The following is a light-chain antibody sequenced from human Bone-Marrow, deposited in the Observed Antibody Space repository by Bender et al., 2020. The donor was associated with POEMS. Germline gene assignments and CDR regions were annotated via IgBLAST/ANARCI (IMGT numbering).Light chain of an antibody. J-gene: IGLJ3*02. CDR1: NSNLGRHI. V-gene: IGLV1-44*01. CDR3: AAWDDRQNGWV. CDR2: NDN. Sequence: QSVLIQPPSASGTPGQRVTISCSGSNSNLGRHIVNWYQQLPRTAPKLLIHNDNRRPSGVPDRFSGSKSGTSASLAISGLQSEDEAGYYCAAWDDRQNGWVFGGGTELTGL.